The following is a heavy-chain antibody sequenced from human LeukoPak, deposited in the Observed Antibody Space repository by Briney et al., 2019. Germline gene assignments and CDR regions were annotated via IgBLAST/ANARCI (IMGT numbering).Heavy chain of an antibody. Sequence: GRSLRLSCAASGFTFSSYGMHWVRQAPGKGLEWVAVISYDGSNKYYADSVKGRLTISRDNSKNTLYLQMNSLRAEDTAVYYCANTVITMIVVAPIGYWGQGTLVTVSS. CDR3: ANTVITMIVVAPIGY. CDR2: ISYDGSNK. D-gene: IGHD3-22*01. CDR1: GFTFSSYG. J-gene: IGHJ4*02. V-gene: IGHV3-30*18.